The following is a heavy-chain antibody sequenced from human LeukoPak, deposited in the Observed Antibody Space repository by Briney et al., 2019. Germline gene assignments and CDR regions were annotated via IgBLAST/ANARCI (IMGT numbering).Heavy chain of an antibody. CDR1: RFTFSTYG. CDR3: CTSGSFYRIDY. V-gene: IGHV3-30*03. Sequence: QPGGSLRLSCAASRFTFSTYGMHWVRQAPGKGLEWVAVISYDGSNKYYADSVKGRFTISRDNSKNTLYLQMNSLRAEDTAMYYCCTSGSFYRIDYWGQGTPVTVSS. CDR2: ISYDGSNK. D-gene: IGHD3-10*01. J-gene: IGHJ4*02.